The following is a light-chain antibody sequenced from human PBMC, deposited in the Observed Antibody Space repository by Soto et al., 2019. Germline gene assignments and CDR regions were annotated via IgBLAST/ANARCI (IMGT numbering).Light chain of an antibody. V-gene: IGLV2-14*01. J-gene: IGLJ1*01. CDR2: EVS. CDR1: NSDVGIYDF. Sequence: QSALTQPASVSGTPGQSITISCTGSNSDVGIYDFVSWYLHHPGRAPKLIVSEVSHRPSGVSNRFSGSKSGNTASLTISGLQSEDEADYYCISYTSDDVRYVFGTGTKVTVL. CDR3: ISYTSDDVRYV.